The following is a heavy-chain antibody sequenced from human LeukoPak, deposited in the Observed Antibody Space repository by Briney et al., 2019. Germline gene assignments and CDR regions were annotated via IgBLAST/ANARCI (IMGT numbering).Heavy chain of an antibody. CDR3: ARVRGELDY. V-gene: IGHV1-18*01. CDR2: ISAYNGNT. D-gene: IGHD3-10*01. Sequence: ASVKVSCKVSGYTLTELSMHWVRQAPGQGLEWMGWISAYNGNTNYAQKLQGRVTMTTDTSTSTAYMELRSLRSDDTAVYYCARVRGELDYWGQGTLVTVSS. J-gene: IGHJ4*02. CDR1: GYTLTELS.